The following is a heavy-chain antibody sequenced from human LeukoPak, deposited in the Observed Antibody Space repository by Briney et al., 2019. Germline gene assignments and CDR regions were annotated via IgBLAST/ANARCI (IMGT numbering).Heavy chain of an antibody. J-gene: IGHJ6*02. Sequence: PGGSLRLSCAASGFTVSSNYMSWVRQAPGKGLEWVSVIYSGGYSYYADSVKGRFTISRDNSKNTLYLQMNSLRAEDTAVYYCAGVAAGYPLFRGMDVWGQGTTVTVSS. D-gene: IGHD6-13*01. CDR3: AGVAAGYPLFRGMDV. CDR1: GFTVSSNY. CDR2: IYSGGYS. V-gene: IGHV3-66*01.